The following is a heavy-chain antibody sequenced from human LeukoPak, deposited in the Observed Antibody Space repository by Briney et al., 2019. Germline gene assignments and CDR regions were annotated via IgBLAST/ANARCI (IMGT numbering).Heavy chain of an antibody. CDR2: INPNSGGT. D-gene: IGHD3-22*01. CDR1: GYTFTGYY. Sequence: ASVKVSCKASGYTFTGYYMHWVRQAPGQGLEWMGRINPNSGGTNYAQKFQGRVTMTRDTSISTAYMELSGLRSDDTAVYYCARLSYDSSGYYFDYWGQGTLVTVSS. CDR3: ARLSYDSSGYYFDY. V-gene: IGHV1-2*06. J-gene: IGHJ4*02.